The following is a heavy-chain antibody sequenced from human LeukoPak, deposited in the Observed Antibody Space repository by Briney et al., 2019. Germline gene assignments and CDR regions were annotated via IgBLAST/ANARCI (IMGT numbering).Heavy chain of an antibody. CDR1: GYTFTSYG. J-gene: IGHJ4*02. CDR2: ISAYNGNT. Sequence: ASVKLSCKASGYTFTSYGISWVRQAPGQGLEGMGGISAYNGNTNYAQNLQGRVTMTADTSTSTAYMELRSLRSDDTAVYYCGREWGGERGGHSPLDYWGQGTLVTVSS. CDR3: GREWGGERGGHSPLDY. D-gene: IGHD3-10*01. V-gene: IGHV1-18*01.